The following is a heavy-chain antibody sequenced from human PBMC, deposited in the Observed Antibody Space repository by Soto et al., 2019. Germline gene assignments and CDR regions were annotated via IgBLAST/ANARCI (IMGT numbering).Heavy chain of an antibody. CDR2: IYKSTTT. V-gene: IGHV4-30-4*01. CDR3: ARGRYCLTGRCFPNWFDS. J-gene: IGHJ5*01. Sequence: LSLTCSVSGDSISTVDYFWAWIRQPPGQALEYIGYIYKSTTTYYNPSFEGRVAISLDTSKSQFSLTVTSVTAADTAVYFCARGRYCLTGRCFPNWFDSWGQGTLVTVSS. CDR1: GDSISTVDYF. D-gene: IGHD2-15*01.